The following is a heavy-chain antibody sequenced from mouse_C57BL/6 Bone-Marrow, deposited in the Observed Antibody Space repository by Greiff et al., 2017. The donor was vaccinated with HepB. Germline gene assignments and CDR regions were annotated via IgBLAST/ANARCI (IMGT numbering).Heavy chain of an antibody. D-gene: IGHD2-3*01. CDR1: GFTFSDYG. CDR3: ARSYDGYYGFAY. CDR2: ISSGSSTI. J-gene: IGHJ3*01. V-gene: IGHV5-17*01. Sequence: EVKLVESGGGLVKPGGSLKLSCAASGFTFSDYGMHWVRQAPEKGLEWVAYISSGSSTIYYADTVKGRFTFSRDNAKNTLFLQMTSLRSEDTAMYYCARSYDGYYGFAYWGQGTLVTVSA.